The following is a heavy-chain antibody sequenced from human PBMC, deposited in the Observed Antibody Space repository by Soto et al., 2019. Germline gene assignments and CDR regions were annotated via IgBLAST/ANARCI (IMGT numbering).Heavy chain of an antibody. CDR3: ARATITMVRGVIKSLYYYGMDV. J-gene: IGHJ6*02. D-gene: IGHD3-10*01. CDR1: GGTFSSYA. CDR2: IIPIFGTA. V-gene: IGHV1-69*13. Sequence: GASVKVSCKASGGTFSSYAISWVRQAPGQGLEWMGGIIPIFGTANYAQKFQGRVTITADESTSTAYMELSSLRSEDTAVYYCARATITMVRGVIKSLYYYGMDVWGQGTTVTV.